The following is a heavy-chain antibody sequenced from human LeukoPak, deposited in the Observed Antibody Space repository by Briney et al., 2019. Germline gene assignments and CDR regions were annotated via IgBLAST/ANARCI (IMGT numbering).Heavy chain of an antibody. J-gene: IGHJ6*03. CDR2: ISEVGGST. CDR3: AKRADGCSGVSCYYYYMDV. CDR1: GFTFSNYA. Sequence: GGSLRLSCAASGFTFSNYAMNWVRQAPGKGLEGVSTISEVGGSTYYAEYVKGRFTISRDNSKNTVYLQMNSLRVEDTAIYYCAKRADGCSGVSCYYYYMDVWGKGTTVTVSS. D-gene: IGHD2-15*01. V-gene: IGHV3-23*01.